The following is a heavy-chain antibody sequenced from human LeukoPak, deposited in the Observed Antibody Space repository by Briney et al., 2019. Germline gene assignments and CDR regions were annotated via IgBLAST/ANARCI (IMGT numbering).Heavy chain of an antibody. CDR3: ARVHSASVAVSPHSYFDY. D-gene: IGHD6-19*01. J-gene: IGHJ4*02. CDR2: VIPVYGIA. CDR1: GGTFTNYA. V-gene: IGHV1-69*04. Sequence: ASVKVSCKASGGTFTNYAFTWVRQAPGQGLEWMGRVIPVYGIANSAQKFQGRVTITADTSTRTAYMELSSLRSEDTAMYYCARVHSASVAVSPHSYFDYWGQGTLVTVSS.